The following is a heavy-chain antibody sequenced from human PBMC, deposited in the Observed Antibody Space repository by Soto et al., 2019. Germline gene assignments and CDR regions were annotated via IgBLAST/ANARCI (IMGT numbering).Heavy chain of an antibody. D-gene: IGHD1-1*01. CDR2: ISGSGGST. CDR1: GFTFSNYA. Sequence: EVHLLESGGGLVQPGGSLRLSCAASGFTFSNYAMSWVRQAPGKGLEWVSAISGSGGSTYYADSVKGRFTISRDNSKNTLYLQMNSLRAEDTAVYYCAKDPGTRGYYYDYYMDVWGKGTTVTVSS. CDR3: AKDPGTRGYYYDYYMDV. V-gene: IGHV3-23*01. J-gene: IGHJ6*03.